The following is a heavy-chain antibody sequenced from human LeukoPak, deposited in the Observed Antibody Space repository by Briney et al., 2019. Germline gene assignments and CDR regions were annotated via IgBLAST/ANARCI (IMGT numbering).Heavy chain of an antibody. CDR1: GYTITNHG. J-gene: IGHJ4*02. V-gene: IGHV1-18*01. CDR3: ARVREYYYDSSGYLLPFDY. D-gene: IGHD3-22*01. Sequence: ASVKVSCKASGYTITNHGISWVRQAPGQGLEWMGWINPYNGNTNYAQKLQGRVPMTTDTSTSTAYMELRSPRSDDTAVYYCARVREYYYDSSGYLLPFDYWGQGTLVTVSS. CDR2: INPYNGNT.